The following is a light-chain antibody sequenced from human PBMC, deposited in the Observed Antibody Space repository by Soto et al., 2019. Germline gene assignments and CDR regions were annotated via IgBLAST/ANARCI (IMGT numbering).Light chain of an antibody. CDR2: EVS. CDR1: SSDVGSYNL. Sequence: QSALTQPASVSGSPGQSITISCTGTSSDVGSYNLVSWYQQHPGKAPKLMIYEVSKRPSGVSNRFSGSNSGNTASLTISGLQDEDEADYYCCSYAGSSTVVFGGGTKLTVL. J-gene: IGLJ2*01. CDR3: CSYAGSSTVV. V-gene: IGLV2-23*02.